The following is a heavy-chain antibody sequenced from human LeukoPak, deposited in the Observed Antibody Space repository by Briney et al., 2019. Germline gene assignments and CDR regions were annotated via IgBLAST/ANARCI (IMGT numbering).Heavy chain of an antibody. CDR3: ATETNGRHYDY. CDR2: IYSGGST. J-gene: IGHJ4*02. CDR1: GFTVSSNY. V-gene: IGHV3-53*01. D-gene: IGHD1-14*01. Sequence: GGSLRLSSAASGFTVSSNYMSWVRQAPGKGLEWVSVIYSGGSTYYADSVKGRFTISRDNSKNTLYLQMNSLRAEDTAVYYCATETNGRHYDYWGQGTLLTVSS.